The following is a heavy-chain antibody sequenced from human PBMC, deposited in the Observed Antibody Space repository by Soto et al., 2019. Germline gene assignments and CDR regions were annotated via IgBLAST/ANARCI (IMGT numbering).Heavy chain of an antibody. Sequence: SETLALTCAVSGGSISSSNWWSWVRQPPGKGLEWIGEIYHSGSTNYNPSLKSRVTISVDTSKNQFSLKLSSVTAADTAVYYYARPRARGYSSSNYYGMDVWGQGTTVTVSS. V-gene: IGHV4-4*02. D-gene: IGHD6-13*01. CDR2: IYHSGST. CDR3: ARPRARGYSSSNYYGMDV. CDR1: GGSISSSNW. J-gene: IGHJ6*02.